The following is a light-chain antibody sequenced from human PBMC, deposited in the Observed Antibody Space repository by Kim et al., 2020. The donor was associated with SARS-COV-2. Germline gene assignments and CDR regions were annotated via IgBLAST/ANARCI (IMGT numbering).Light chain of an antibody. Sequence: ATINCKSSQSVLYSSNNKNYLAWYQQKPRQPPKLLIYCASTRESGVPDLFSVSGSGTDFTLTISNLQAEDVAVYFCHQYYKAPRTFGPGTKVDIK. V-gene: IGKV4-1*01. CDR1: QSVLYSSNNKNY. CDR2: CAS. J-gene: IGKJ3*01. CDR3: HQYYKAPRT.